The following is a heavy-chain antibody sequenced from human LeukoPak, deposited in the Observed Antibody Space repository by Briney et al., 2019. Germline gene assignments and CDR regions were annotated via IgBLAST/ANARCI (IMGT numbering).Heavy chain of an antibody. J-gene: IGHJ6*03. CDR1: SGSISSSSYY. CDR2: IYYSGST. Sequence: SETLSLTCTVSSGSISSSSYYWGWIRQPPGKGLEWIGYIYYSGSTNYNPSLKSRVTISVDTSKNQFSLKLSSVTAADTAVYYCARGSGGYSGYVGYYYYYYMDVWGKGTTVTISS. D-gene: IGHD5-12*01. V-gene: IGHV4-61*05. CDR3: ARGSGGYSGYVGYYYYYYMDV.